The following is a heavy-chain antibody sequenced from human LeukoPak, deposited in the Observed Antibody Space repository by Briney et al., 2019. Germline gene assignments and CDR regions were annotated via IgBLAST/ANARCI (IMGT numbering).Heavy chain of an antibody. Sequence: ASVKVSCKASEYTFTGYYIHWVRQAPGQGLEWMGWINPNSGGTNYAQKFQGRVTMTRDTSISTAHMELSRLRSDDAAVYYCARGAMAGTAYFDYWGQGTLVTVSS. CDR3: ARGAMAGTAYFDY. CDR2: INPNSGGT. J-gene: IGHJ4*02. CDR1: EYTFTGYY. D-gene: IGHD6-19*01. V-gene: IGHV1-2*02.